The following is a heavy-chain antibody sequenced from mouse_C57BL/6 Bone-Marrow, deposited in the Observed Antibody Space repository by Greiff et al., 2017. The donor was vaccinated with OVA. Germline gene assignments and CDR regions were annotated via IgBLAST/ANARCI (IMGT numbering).Heavy chain of an antibody. Sequence: VKVVESGPGLVQPSQSLSITCTVSGFSLTSYGVHWVRQSPGKGLEWLGVIWRGGSTDYNAAFMSRLSITKDNSKSQVFFKMNSLQADDTAIYYCAKNYGSSPYYFDYWGQGTTLTVSS. J-gene: IGHJ2*01. CDR1: GFSLTSYG. D-gene: IGHD1-1*01. CDR2: IWRGGST. CDR3: AKNYGSSPYYFDY. V-gene: IGHV2-5*01.